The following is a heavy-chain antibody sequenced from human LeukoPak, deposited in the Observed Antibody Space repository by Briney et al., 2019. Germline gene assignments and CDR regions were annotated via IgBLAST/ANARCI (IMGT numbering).Heavy chain of an antibody. CDR2: ISGSGST. CDR3: AKELQYSSDAFDI. D-gene: IGHD6-6*01. Sequence: GGSLRLSCAASGFTFSSYAMSWVRQAPGKGLEWVSAISGSGSTYYADSVKGRFTISRDNSKNTLYLQMNSLRAEDTAVYYCAKELQYSSDAFDIWGQGTMVTVSS. CDR1: GFTFSSYA. V-gene: IGHV3-23*01. J-gene: IGHJ3*02.